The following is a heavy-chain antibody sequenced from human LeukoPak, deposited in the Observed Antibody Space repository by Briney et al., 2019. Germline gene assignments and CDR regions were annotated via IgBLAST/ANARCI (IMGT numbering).Heavy chain of an antibody. CDR3: ARDTTHDY. J-gene: IGHJ4*02. CDR2: VSSSSSTI. D-gene: IGHD2/OR15-2a*01. CDR1: GFTFSSYS. V-gene: IGHV3-48*01. Sequence: GGSLRLSCASSGFTFSSYSMNWVRQAPGKGLEWVSYVSSSSSTIYYADSVKGRFTISRDNAKKSLYLQMNSLRAEDTAVYYCARDTTHDYWGEGTLVTVSS.